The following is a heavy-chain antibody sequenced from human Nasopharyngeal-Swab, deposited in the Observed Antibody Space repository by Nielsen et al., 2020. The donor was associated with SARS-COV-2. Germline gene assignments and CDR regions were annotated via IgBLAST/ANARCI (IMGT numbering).Heavy chain of an antibody. CDR3: ARDGDYSGWELTDY. D-gene: IGHD1-26*01. Sequence: SLKISCAVSGFSFDDYVMHWVRQAPGKGLEWISGISWNSYSIGYADSVKGRFTISRDNAKNSLYLQMNSLRTEDTALYYCARDGDYSGWELTDYWGQGTLVTVSS. J-gene: IGHJ4*02. CDR1: GFSFDDYV. V-gene: IGHV3-9*01. CDR2: ISWNSYSI.